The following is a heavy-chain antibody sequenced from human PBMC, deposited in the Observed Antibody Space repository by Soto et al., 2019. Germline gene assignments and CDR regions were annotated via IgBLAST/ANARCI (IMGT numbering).Heavy chain of an antibody. CDR1: GFTFSSYG. Sequence: GGSLRLSCAASGFTFSSYGMHWVRQAPGKGLEWVAVIWYDGSNKYYADSVKGRFTISRDNSKNTLYLQMNSLRAEDTAVYYCARDKYYYDSSGYYYPRYGMDVWGQGTTVTVYS. CDR3: ARDKYYYDSSGYYYPRYGMDV. J-gene: IGHJ6*02. CDR2: IWYDGSNK. V-gene: IGHV3-33*01. D-gene: IGHD3-22*01.